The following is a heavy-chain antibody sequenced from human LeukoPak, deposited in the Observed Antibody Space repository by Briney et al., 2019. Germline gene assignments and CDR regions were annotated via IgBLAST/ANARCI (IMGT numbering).Heavy chain of an antibody. V-gene: IGHV1-69*06. CDR1: GGTFSSYA. CDR3: ARDRTRYYYYSYMDV. Sequence: ASVKVSCKASGGTFSSYAISWVRQAPGQGLEWMGGIIPIFGTPNYAQNFQGRVTITADKSTSTAYMELSSLRSEDTAVYYCARDRTRYYYYSYMDVWGKGTAVTISS. J-gene: IGHJ6*03. D-gene: IGHD1-14*01. CDR2: IIPIFGTP.